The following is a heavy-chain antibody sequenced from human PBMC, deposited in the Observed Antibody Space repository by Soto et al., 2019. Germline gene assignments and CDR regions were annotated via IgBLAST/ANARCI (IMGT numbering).Heavy chain of an antibody. Sequence: PGGSLILSCAASGFTFSNAWINWVSKAPGKGLEWVAVISYDGSNKYYADSVKGRFTISRDNSKNTLYLQMNSLRAEDTAVYYCAKALGIAAAAPDYWGQGTLVTVSS. CDR3: AKALGIAAAAPDY. J-gene: IGHJ4*02. CDR2: ISYDGSNK. CDR1: GFTFSNAW. V-gene: IGHV3-30*18. D-gene: IGHD6-13*01.